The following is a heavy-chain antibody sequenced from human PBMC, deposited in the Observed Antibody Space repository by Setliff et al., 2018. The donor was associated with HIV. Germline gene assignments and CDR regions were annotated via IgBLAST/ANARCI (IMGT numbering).Heavy chain of an antibody. V-gene: IGHV4-61*02. Sequence: SETLSLTCTVSGGSIISGSNYWSWVRQPAGKGLEWIGRIYTSGSTNYNPSLKSRVTMSVDTSKNQFSLNLNSVTAADTAVYYCVRGPHTSSWYGGYAFDIWGQGTMVTVSS. CDR2: IYTSGST. J-gene: IGHJ3*02. CDR3: VRGPHTSSWYGGYAFDI. D-gene: IGHD6-13*01. CDR1: GGSIISGSNY.